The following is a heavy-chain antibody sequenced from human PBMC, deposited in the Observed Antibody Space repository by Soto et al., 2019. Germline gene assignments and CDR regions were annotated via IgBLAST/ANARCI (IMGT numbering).Heavy chain of an antibody. Sequence: KPSETLSLTCAVYGGSFSGYYWSWIRQPPGKGLEWIGEINHSGSTNYNPSLKSRVTISVDTSKNQFSLKLSSVTAADTAVYYCASVGGLGGYDKRYNWFDPWGQGTLVTVSS. CDR2: INHSGST. V-gene: IGHV4-34*01. J-gene: IGHJ5*02. CDR3: ASVGGLGGYDKRYNWFDP. CDR1: GGSFSGYY. D-gene: IGHD5-12*01.